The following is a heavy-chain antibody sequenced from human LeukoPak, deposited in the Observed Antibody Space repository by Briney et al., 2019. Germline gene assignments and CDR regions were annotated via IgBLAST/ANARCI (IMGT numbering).Heavy chain of an antibody. CDR1: GYTSTSYY. V-gene: IGHV1-46*01. CDR3: ARGGRWLQSPSDAFDI. J-gene: IGHJ3*02. CDR2: INPSGGST. Sequence: ASVKVSCKASGYTSTSYYMHWVRQAPGQGLEWMGIINPSGGSTNYAQKFQGRVTMTRDTSTSTVYMELSSLRSEDTAVYYCARGGRWLQSPSDAFDIWGQGTMVTVSS. D-gene: IGHD5-24*01.